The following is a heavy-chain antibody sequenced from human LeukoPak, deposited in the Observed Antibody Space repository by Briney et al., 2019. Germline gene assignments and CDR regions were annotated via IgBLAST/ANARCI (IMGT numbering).Heavy chain of an antibody. Sequence: PSETLSLTCTVSGGSISGSYYWSWIRQPAGKGLEWIGRFYNSGSTNYNPSLKSRVTISVDTSKNQFSLKLSSVTAADTAVYYCASSGSGSYNPPFDYWGQGTLVTVSS. CDR1: GGSISGSYY. V-gene: IGHV4-61*02. CDR3: ASSGSGSYNPPFDY. D-gene: IGHD3-10*01. J-gene: IGHJ4*02. CDR2: FYNSGST.